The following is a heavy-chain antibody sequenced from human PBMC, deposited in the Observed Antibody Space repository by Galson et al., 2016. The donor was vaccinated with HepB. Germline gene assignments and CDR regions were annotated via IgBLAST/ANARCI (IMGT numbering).Heavy chain of an antibody. J-gene: IGHJ4*02. Sequence: SLRLSCAASGFTFSGYSMNWVRQAPGKGLEWVSSISSSSRYIYYADSVKGRFTISRDNAKNPLYLQMNSLRAEDTAVYYCAREGYCSSPTCYPLDYWGQGTLVTVSS. CDR1: GFTFSGYS. CDR2: ISSSSRYI. V-gene: IGHV3-21*01. D-gene: IGHD2-2*01. CDR3: AREGYCSSPTCYPLDY.